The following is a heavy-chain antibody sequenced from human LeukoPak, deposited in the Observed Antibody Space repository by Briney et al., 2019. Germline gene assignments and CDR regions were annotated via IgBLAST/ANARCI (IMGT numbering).Heavy chain of an antibody. J-gene: IGHJ4*02. D-gene: IGHD5-12*01. V-gene: IGHV3-21*01. CDR3: ARGPSGYHNT. CDR1: GFTFSSYS. Sequence: GGSLRLSCAASGFTFSSYSMNWVRQAPGKGLEWVSSISSSSSYIYYADSVKGRFTISRDNSKNTLYLQMNSLRAEDTAVYYCARGPSGYHNTGGQGTLVTVSS. CDR2: ISSSSSYI.